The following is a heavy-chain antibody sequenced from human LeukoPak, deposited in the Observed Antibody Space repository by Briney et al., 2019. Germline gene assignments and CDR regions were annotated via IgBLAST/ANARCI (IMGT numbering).Heavy chain of an antibody. Sequence: SETLSLTCTVSGGSIDSYYWSWIRQPPGKGLEWIGYIYYTGSTEYHPSLKSRVTISLDTSKNQFSLKLTSVTAAGTAVYYCARVYQSAEYYFDYWGQGNLVSVS. CDR1: GGSIDSYY. D-gene: IGHD2-2*01. V-gene: IGHV4-59*01. J-gene: IGHJ4*02. CDR2: IYYTGST. CDR3: ARVYQSAEYYFDY.